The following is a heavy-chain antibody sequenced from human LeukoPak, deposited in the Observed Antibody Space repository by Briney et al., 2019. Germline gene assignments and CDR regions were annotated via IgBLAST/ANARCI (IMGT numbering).Heavy chain of an antibody. CDR3: ASPKGDY. Sequence: SETLSLTCAVYGGSFSGYYWSWIRQPPGEGLEWIGEINHSGSTNYNPSLKSRVTISVDTSKNQFSLKLSSVTAADTAVYYCASPKGDYWGQGTLVTASS. CDR1: GGSFSGYY. J-gene: IGHJ4*02. CDR2: INHSGST. V-gene: IGHV4-34*01.